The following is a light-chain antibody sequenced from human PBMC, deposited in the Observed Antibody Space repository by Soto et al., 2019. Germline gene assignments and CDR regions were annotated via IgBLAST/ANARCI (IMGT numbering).Light chain of an antibody. Sequence: EIVLTQSPGTLSLSPGERATLSCRASQSVSSSYLAWYQQKPGPAPRLLIYVASSRATGIPDRFSGSGSGTDFTLTISRLEPEDFAVYYCQQYGSSGWTFGQGTKVEIK. CDR1: QSVSSSY. V-gene: IGKV3-20*01. CDR2: VAS. CDR3: QQYGSSGWT. J-gene: IGKJ1*01.